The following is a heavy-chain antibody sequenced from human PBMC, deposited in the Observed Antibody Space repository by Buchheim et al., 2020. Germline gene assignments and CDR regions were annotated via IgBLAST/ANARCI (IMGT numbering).Heavy chain of an antibody. CDR1: GFTFSSYA. D-gene: IGHD2-8*01. J-gene: IGHJ4*02. CDR3: AKEGVIMN. V-gene: IGHV3-23*01. Sequence: EVQLLESGGGLVQPGGSLRLSCAASGFTFSSYAMSWVRQAPRKGLEWVSGILASGSSTYHADSVKGRFTISRDNSKKPLYLQMNSLRAEDTAVYFCAKEGVIMNWGQGTL. CDR2: ILASGSST.